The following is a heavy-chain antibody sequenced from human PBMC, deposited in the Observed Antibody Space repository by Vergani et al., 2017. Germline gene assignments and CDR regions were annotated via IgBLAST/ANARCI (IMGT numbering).Heavy chain of an antibody. V-gene: IGHV1-69*18. Sequence: QVQLVQSGAEVKKPGSSVKVSCKASGGTFSSYAISWVRQAPGQGLAWMGRIIPIFGTANYAQKFQGRVTITAAESTSAAYMELSSLRSEDTAVYYCAREVSSWNWFDPWGQGTLVTVAA. CDR2: IIPIFGTA. D-gene: IGHD6-13*01. CDR3: AREVSSWNWFDP. J-gene: IGHJ5*02. CDR1: GGTFSSYA.